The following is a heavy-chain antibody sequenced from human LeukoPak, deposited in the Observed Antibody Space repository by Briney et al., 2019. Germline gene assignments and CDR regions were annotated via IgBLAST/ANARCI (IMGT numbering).Heavy chain of an antibody. Sequence: GSLRLSCAASGFTFDYYGMSWVRQAPGKGLEWVSIISSTSDYIFDADSVKGRFTISRDNAKNSLFLQMNSLRAEDTAVYYCARGDISVTKHFDYWGQGSLVTVSS. CDR1: GFTFDYYG. CDR3: ARGDISVTKHFDY. V-gene: IGHV3-21*01. CDR2: ISSTSDYI. D-gene: IGHD1-7*01. J-gene: IGHJ4*02.